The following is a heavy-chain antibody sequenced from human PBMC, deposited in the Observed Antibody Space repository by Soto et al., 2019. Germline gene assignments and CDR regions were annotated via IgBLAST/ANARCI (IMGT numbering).Heavy chain of an antibody. CDR2: INPNGGGT. Sequence: ASVKVSCKASGYKFINHYIHWVRQAPGGGLERMGIINPNGGGTDYAQKFQGRVTMTTDTYASTVHMELSSLRSEDTAVYFCARDSSASATSYSFDYWGQGTLVTVSS. J-gene: IGHJ4*02. V-gene: IGHV1-46*01. D-gene: IGHD3-10*01. CDR1: GYKFINHY. CDR3: ARDSSASATSYSFDY.